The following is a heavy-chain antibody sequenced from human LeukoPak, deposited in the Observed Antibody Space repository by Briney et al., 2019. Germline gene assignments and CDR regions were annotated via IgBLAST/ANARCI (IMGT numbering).Heavy chain of an antibody. CDR3: ARDLEEGAYYYGMDV. Sequence: ASVKVSCKASGYTFTSYYIHWVRQAPGQGLEWTGIINPSGGRTSYAQKFQGRVTMTRDTSTSTVYMELSSLRSEDTAVYYCARDLEEGAYYYGMDVWGQGTTVTVSS. CDR1: GYTFTSYY. CDR2: INPSGGRT. J-gene: IGHJ6*02. V-gene: IGHV1-46*01. D-gene: IGHD3-16*01.